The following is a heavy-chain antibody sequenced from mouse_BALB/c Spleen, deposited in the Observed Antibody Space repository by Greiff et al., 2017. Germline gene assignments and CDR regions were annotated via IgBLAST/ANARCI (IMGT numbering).Heavy chain of an antibody. CDR2: ILPGSGST. J-gene: IGHJ3*01. V-gene: IGHV1-9*01. Sequence: VQLQQSGAELMKPGASVKISCKATGYTFSSYWIEWVKQRPGHGLEWIGEILPGSGSTNYNEKFKGKATFTADTSSNTAYMQLSSLTSEDSAVYYCARTYGNYGGFAYWGQGTLVTVSA. CDR3: ARTYGNYGGFAY. D-gene: IGHD2-10*02. CDR1: GYTFSSYW.